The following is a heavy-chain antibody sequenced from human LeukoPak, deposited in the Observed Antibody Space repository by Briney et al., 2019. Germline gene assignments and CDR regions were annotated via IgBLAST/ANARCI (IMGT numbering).Heavy chain of an antibody. D-gene: IGHD1-26*01. CDR1: GGSISSYY. CDR3: ARHEEYSGSHGLFDY. Sequence: SETLSLTCTVSGGSISSYYWSWIRQPPGKGLEWIGYIYYSGSTNYNPSLKSRVTISVDTSKNQFSLKLSSVTAADTAVYYCARHEEYSGSHGLFDYWGQGTLVTVSS. CDR2: IYYSGST. J-gene: IGHJ4*02. V-gene: IGHV4-59*08.